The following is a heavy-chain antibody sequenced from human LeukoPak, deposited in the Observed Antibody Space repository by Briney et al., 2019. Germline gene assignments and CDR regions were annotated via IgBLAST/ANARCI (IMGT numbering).Heavy chain of an antibody. CDR1: GFTFDDYA. V-gene: IGHV3-9*01. J-gene: IGHJ6*02. D-gene: IGHD6-13*01. CDR2: ISWNSGSI. CDR3: VAAAGNDYYYYGMDV. Sequence: PGRSLRLSCAASGFTFDDYAMHWVRQAPGKGLECVSGISWNSGSIGYADSVKGRFTISRDNAKNSLYLQMNSLRAEDTALYYCVAAAGNDYYYYGMDVWGQGTTVTVSS.